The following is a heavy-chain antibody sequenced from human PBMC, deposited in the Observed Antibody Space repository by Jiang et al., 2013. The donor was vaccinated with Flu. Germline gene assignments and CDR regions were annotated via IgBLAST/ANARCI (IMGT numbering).Heavy chain of an antibody. CDR1: GFTFSSYA. CDR3: AKFTATVVTPLTPSPFDY. CDR2: ISGSGGST. Sequence: SGGGLVQPGGSLRLSCAASGFTFSSYAMSWVRQAPGKGLEWVSAISGSGGSTYYADSVKGRFTISRDNSKNTLYLQMNSLRAEDTAVYYCAKFTATVVTPLTPSPFDYWGQGTLVTVSS. J-gene: IGHJ4*02. V-gene: IGHV3-23*01. D-gene: IGHD4-23*01.